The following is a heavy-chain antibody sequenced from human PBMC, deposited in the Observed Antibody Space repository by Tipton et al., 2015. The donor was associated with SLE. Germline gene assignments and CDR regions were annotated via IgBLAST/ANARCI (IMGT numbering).Heavy chain of an antibody. J-gene: IGHJ4*02. CDR2: ISHGGTT. CDR3: ARAVAIDTAMAFFDY. CDR1: GRSLSGFY. Sequence: TLSLTCALYGRSLSGFYWNWIRQPPGKRLEWIGHISHGGTTNYNPSLKSRVTISIDKSNNQFSLQLTSLTAADTAVYYCARAVAIDTAMAFFDYWGQGALVTVSS. D-gene: IGHD5-18*01. V-gene: IGHV4-34*01.